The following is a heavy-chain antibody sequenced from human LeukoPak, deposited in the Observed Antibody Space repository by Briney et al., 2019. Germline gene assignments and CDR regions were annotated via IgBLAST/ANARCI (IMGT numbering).Heavy chain of an antibody. J-gene: IGHJ4*02. Sequence: PSETLSLTCAVYGGSFSGYYWSWIRQPPGKGLEWIGEINHSGSTNYNPSLKSRVTISVDTSKNQFSLKLSSVTAADTAVYYCARANYYGSGSYFNFDYWGQGTLVTVSS. CDR3: ARANYYGSGSYFNFDY. V-gene: IGHV4-34*01. CDR1: GGSFSGYY. CDR2: INHSGST. D-gene: IGHD3-10*01.